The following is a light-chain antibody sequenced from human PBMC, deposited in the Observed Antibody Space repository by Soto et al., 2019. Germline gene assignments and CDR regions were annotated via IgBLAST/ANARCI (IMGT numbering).Light chain of an antibody. CDR3: SSYTSTTTLDV. J-gene: IGLJ1*01. Sequence: QSALTQPASVSGSPGQSITISCTGTSSDVGAYNYVSWYQQHPGKAPKLMIYEVSHRPSGFSNRFSGSKSGNTASLTISGLQAEDEADYYCSSYTSTTTLDVFGTGTKLTVL. CDR1: SSDVGAYNY. V-gene: IGLV2-14*01. CDR2: EVS.